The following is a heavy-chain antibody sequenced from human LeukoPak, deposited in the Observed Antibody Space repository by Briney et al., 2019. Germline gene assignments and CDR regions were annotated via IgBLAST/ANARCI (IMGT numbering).Heavy chain of an antibody. J-gene: IGHJ5*02. V-gene: IGHV4-38-2*02. CDR3: ARGWSILRGGDWFDP. Sequence: SETLSLTCTVSGYSISSGDYWGWIRQPPGKGLEWIASIHRSGTTYYTPSLKSRGSISVDPSKNQLSLSLSSVTAADTAVYYCARGWSILRGGDWFDPWGQGTLVTVSS. CDR1: GYSISSGDY. CDR2: IHRSGTT. D-gene: IGHD3-3*02.